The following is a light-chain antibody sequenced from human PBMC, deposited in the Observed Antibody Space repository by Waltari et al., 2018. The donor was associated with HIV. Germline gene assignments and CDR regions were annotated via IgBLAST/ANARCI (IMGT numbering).Light chain of an antibody. CDR3: SSYTSSSTLV. V-gene: IGLV2-14*01. J-gene: IGLJ3*02. CDR2: EVS. Sequence: QSALTHPASVSGSPGQSLPLSCPATSSDVAGYNFFSWYQQPPCKAPKLMLYEVSNRPSGVSNRFSGSKSGNTASLTSSGLQAEDEADYYCSSYTSSSTLVFGGGTKLTVL. CDR1: SSDVAGYNF.